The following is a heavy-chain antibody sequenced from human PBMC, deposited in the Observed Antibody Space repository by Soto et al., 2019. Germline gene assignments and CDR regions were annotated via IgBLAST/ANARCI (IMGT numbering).Heavy chain of an antibody. CDR1: GFILSSYE. Sequence: GGSLRLSCAASGFILSSYEMNWVRQAPGKGLEWISYSSTSGTTKYYADSVKGRFTISRDNTRNSLYLQMHSLRAEDTAVYYCASLLTTVNDKERYGMDVWGQGTPVTVSS. D-gene: IGHD4-4*01. J-gene: IGHJ6*02. V-gene: IGHV3-48*03. CDR2: SSTSGTTK. CDR3: ASLLTTVNDKERYGMDV.